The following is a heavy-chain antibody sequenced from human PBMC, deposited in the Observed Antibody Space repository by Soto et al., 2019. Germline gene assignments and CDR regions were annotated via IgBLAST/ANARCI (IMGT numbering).Heavy chain of an antibody. CDR2: IDPSDSYT. CDR1: GYSFTSYW. V-gene: IGHV5-10-1*01. J-gene: IGHJ6*02. CDR3: ASSSITFFGVASNYGMDG. D-gene: IGHD3-3*01. Sequence: GESLKISCKGSGYSFTSYWISWVRQMPGKGLEWMGRIDPSDSYTNYSPSFQGHVTISADKSISTAYLQWSSLKASDTAMYYCASSSITFFGVASNYGMDGWGQRTTVTVSS.